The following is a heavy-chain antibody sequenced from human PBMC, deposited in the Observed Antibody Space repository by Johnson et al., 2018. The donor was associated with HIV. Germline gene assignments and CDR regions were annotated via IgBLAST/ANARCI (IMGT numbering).Heavy chain of an antibody. CDR1: GFTFSSYA. CDR2: ISSSGSTI. D-gene: IGHD5-12*01. CDR3: ARDAKVGYGDAFDI. V-gene: IGHV3-48*03. J-gene: IGHJ3*02. Sequence: VQLVESGGGVVQPGRSLRLSCAASGFTFSSYAMHWVRQAPGKGLEWVSYISSSGSTIYYADSVKGRFTISRDNAKNTLYLQMNSLRAEDTAVFYCARDAKVGYGDAFDIWGHGTMVTVSS.